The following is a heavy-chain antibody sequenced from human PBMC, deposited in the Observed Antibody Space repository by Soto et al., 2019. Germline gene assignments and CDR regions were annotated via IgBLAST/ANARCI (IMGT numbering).Heavy chain of an antibody. CDR3: AREGDYDILTGYYIIHYYYGMDV. V-gene: IGHV1-18*01. J-gene: IGHJ6*02. Sequence: QVQLVQSGAEVKKPGASVKVSCKASGYTFTSYGISWVRQAPGQGLEWWGWISAYNGNTNYAQKFQGRVTMTTDTSTSTAYMELRSLRSDDTAVYYCAREGDYDILTGYYIIHYYYGMDVWGQGTTVTVSS. D-gene: IGHD3-9*01. CDR1: GYTFTSYG. CDR2: ISAYNGNT.